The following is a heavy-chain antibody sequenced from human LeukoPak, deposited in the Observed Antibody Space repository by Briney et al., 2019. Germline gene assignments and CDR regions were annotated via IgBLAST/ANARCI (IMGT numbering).Heavy chain of an antibody. D-gene: IGHD5-24*01. CDR3: AAFRDGYNWHLDS. Sequence: SETLSLTCTVSSGSITDYYWNWIRQPPGKGLEWLGYIYHTGSTKYNHSLKSRVTISLDTSKNQFSLKLSSVTAADTAVYYCAAFRDGYNWHLDSWGQGTLVTVSS. CDR2: IYHTGST. CDR1: SGSITDYY. V-gene: IGHV4-59*01. J-gene: IGHJ4*02.